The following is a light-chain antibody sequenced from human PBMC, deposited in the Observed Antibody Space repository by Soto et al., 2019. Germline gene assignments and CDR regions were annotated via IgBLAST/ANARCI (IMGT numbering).Light chain of an antibody. CDR2: GAS. CDR1: QSVSSK. J-gene: IGKJ1*01. Sequence: EIVMTQSPATLSVSPGERATLSCRASQSVSSKLAWYQQKPGQAPRLLIHGASTRATGIPARFSGSGSGTEFTLTISSLQSEDFAVYYCQQYNNWLSWTFGQGTKLDIK. CDR3: QQYNNWLSWT. V-gene: IGKV3-15*01.